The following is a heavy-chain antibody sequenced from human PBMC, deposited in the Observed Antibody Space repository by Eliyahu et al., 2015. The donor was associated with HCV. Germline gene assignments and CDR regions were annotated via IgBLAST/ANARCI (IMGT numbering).Heavy chain of an antibody. CDR1: GSSVSSNTYY. J-gene: IGHJ4*02. CDR2: FYSSGYT. Sequence: QVHLQESGPGLVNPSETLSLTCTVSGSSVSSNTYYWTWXRXPPGKGLEWIGFFYSSGYTNYNSSLKSRVSISVDTSKNQFSLRLSSVTAADTAVYYCATAIVATTWGGIIDYWGQGTVVTVSS. CDR3: ATAIVATTWGGIIDY. D-gene: IGHD5-12*01. V-gene: IGHV4-61*01.